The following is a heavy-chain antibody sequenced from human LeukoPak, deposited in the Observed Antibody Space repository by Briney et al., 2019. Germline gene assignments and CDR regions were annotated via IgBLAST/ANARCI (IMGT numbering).Heavy chain of an antibody. J-gene: IGHJ4*02. Sequence: VASVKVSCKASGYTFTTYAMNWVRQAPGQGLEWMGWINTNTGNPTYAQGFTGRFVFSLDTSVSTAYLQISSLKAEDTAVYYCARIIAVANMGPYFDYWGQGTLVTVSS. CDR3: ARIIAVANMGPYFDY. D-gene: IGHD6-19*01. V-gene: IGHV7-4-1*02. CDR2: INTNTGNP. CDR1: GYTFTTYA.